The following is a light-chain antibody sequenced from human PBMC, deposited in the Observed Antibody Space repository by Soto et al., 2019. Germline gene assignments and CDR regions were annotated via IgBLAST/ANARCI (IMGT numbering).Light chain of an antibody. CDR2: SNS. V-gene: IGLV1-44*01. J-gene: IGLJ2*01. CDR3: AAWDDSLNGLV. Sequence: QSVLTQPPSASGTPGQRVTISCSGSSSNIGSNTVNWYQQLPGTAPKLLIYSNSQRPSWVPDRFSGSKSGTSASLAISGLQSEDEADYYCAAWDDSLNGLVVGGGTQLTVL. CDR1: SSNIGSNT.